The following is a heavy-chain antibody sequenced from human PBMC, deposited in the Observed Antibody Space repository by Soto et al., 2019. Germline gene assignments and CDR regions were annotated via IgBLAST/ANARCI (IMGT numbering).Heavy chain of an antibody. CDR2: SYYSGST. D-gene: IGHD2-15*01. CDR1: GGSISSYY. V-gene: IGHV4-59*01. CDR3: ARGGCSGGSCYSPYYYYYGMDV. Sequence: QVQLQESGPGLVKPSETLSLTCTVSGGSISSYYWSWIRQPPGKGLEWIGYSYYSGSTNYNPSLKSRVTISVDTSKNQFSLKLSSVTAADTAVYYCARGGCSGGSCYSPYYYYYGMDVWGQGTTVTVSS. J-gene: IGHJ6*02.